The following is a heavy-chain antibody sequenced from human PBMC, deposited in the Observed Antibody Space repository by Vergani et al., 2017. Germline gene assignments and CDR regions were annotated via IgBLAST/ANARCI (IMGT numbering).Heavy chain of an antibody. CDR2: IQFDGSNQ. D-gene: IGHD3-16*01. CDR1: VFTLSNYD. V-gene: IGHV3-30*02. Sequence: QVHLVESGGGVVQRGGSLRLSCATSVFTLSNYDMQWIRQGPGKGLEFVSFIQFDGSNQYYADSVKGRFTLSRDFSKNPLSLQMNSHRTDDTATYYCAKHFSGLGIDYRGQGTQVMVSS. CDR3: AKHFSGLGIDY. J-gene: IGHJ4*02.